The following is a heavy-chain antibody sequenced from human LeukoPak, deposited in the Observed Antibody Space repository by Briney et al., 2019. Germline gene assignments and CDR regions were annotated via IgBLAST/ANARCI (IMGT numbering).Heavy chain of an antibody. CDR1: GYTFSQHG. J-gene: IGHJ2*01. CDR2: TWPDGIKK. D-gene: IGHD2-2*01. Sequence: GRSLRLSCAASGYTFSQHGLHWVRQAPGKGPVRVAITWPDGIKKLYAGSVEGRFTISKDNSENKLYLQMNSLRVEDTAVYYCVVVLVPAAVWQFDVWGRGTLVTVSA. V-gene: IGHV3-33*01. CDR3: VVVLVPAAVWQFDV.